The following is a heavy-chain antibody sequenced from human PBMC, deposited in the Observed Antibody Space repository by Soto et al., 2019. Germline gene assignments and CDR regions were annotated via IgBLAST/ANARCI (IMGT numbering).Heavy chain of an antibody. V-gene: IGHV1-69*13. J-gene: IGHJ6*02. D-gene: IGHD6-19*01. CDR2: IIPMFGKA. CDR1: GGTFSSYA. CDR3: ARGVKAGTYIYYYGMDV. Sequence: GASVKVSCKASGGTFSSYAISWVRQAPGQGLEWMGGIIPMFGKANYAQKFQGRVTITADESTSTAYMELSSLRSEDTAVYYCARGVKAGTYIYYYGMDVWGQGTTVTVSS.